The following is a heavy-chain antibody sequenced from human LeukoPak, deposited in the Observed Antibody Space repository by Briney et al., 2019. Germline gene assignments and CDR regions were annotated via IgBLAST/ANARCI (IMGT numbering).Heavy chain of an antibody. V-gene: IGHV4-59*08. CDR2: IHYTGST. CDR1: GGSISGYY. D-gene: IGHD3-16*02. CDR3: ARHIGGGIEDMDV. J-gene: IGHJ6*03. Sequence: PSETLSLTCTVSGGSISGYYWSWIRQPPGKGLEWVGYIHYTGSTNYNPSLTSRVTMSVDTAKNHFSLKLSSVTAADTAVYYCARHIGGGIEDMDVWGKGTKVTVSS.